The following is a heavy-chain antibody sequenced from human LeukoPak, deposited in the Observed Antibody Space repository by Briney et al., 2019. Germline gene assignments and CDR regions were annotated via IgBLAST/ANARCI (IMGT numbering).Heavy chain of an antibody. CDR1: GGSFSGYY. V-gene: IGHV4-34*01. Sequence: PSETLSLTCAVYGGSFSGYYWSWIRQPPGKGLEWIGEINHSGSTNYNPSLKSRVTISVDTSKNQFSLKLSSVTTADTAVYYCARMVRGVNYYFDYWGQGTLVTVSS. D-gene: IGHD3-10*01. CDR3: ARMVRGVNYYFDY. CDR2: INHSGST. J-gene: IGHJ4*02.